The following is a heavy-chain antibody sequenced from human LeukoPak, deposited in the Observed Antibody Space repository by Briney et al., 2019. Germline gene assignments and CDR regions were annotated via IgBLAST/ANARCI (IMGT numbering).Heavy chain of an antibody. D-gene: IGHD4-17*01. CDR1: GFTFRSYA. Sequence: PGGSLRLSCAASGFTFRSYAMSWVRQAPGKGLEWVSGISVSGSTYYADSVKGRFTIFRDNAKNSLYLQMNSLRAEDTAVYYCARDAGYGDFNPGLRDYWGQGTLVTVSS. CDR2: ISVSGST. CDR3: ARDAGYGDFNPGLRDY. V-gene: IGHV3-21*01. J-gene: IGHJ4*02.